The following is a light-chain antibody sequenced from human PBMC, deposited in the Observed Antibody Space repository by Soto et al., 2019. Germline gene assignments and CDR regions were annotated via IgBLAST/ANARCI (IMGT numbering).Light chain of an antibody. CDR2: EVS. J-gene: IGLJ2*01. V-gene: IGLV2-14*01. CDR1: SSDVGGYAY. Sequence: QSALTQPASVSGSPGQSITISCTGTSSDVGGYAYVSWYQQYPGKAPQLVISEVSNRPSGVSHRFSGSRSDNTASLTISGLQAEDEADYYCSSYTSNTTPVFGGGTKLTVL. CDR3: SSYTSNTTPV.